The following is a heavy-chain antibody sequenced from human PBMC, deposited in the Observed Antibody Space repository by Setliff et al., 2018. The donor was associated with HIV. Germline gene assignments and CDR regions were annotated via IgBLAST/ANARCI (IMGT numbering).Heavy chain of an antibody. V-gene: IGHV7-4-1*02. CDR2: INTDTGNP. CDR3: ARGPPSQVDY. J-gene: IGHJ4*02. Sequence: ASVKVSCKASGYTFTSYYMHWVRQAPGQGLEWMGWINTDTGNPTYAQGFTGRFVFSLDTSVNTAYLRISSLKTEDSAVYYCARGPPSQVDYWGQGTLVTVSS. CDR1: GYTFTSYY.